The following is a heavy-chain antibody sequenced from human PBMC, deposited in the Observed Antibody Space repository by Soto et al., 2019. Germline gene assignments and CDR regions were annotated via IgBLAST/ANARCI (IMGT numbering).Heavy chain of an antibody. D-gene: IGHD6-13*01. J-gene: IGHJ6*02. CDR2: IIPIFGIA. V-gene: IGHV1-69*02. CDR1: GGTFSRYS. CDR3: ARPGYSSSWYYYDYYGMDV. Sequence: SVKVSCKASGGTFSRYSITWVRQAPGHGLEWIGRIIPIFGIASYAQKFQGRVTMTRNTSISTAYMELSSLRSEDTAVYYCARPGYSSSWYYYDYYGMDVWGPGTTVNVSS.